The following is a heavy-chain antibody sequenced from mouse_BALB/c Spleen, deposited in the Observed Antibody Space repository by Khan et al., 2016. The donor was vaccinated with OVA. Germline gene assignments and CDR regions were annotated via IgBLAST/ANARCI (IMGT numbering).Heavy chain of an antibody. CDR1: GFSLSRYS. J-gene: IGHJ1*01. D-gene: IGHD1-1*01. CDR3: ARNRDGWSNWYFDV. V-gene: IGHV2-6-4*01. Sequence: QVQLKESGPGLVAPSQSLSITCTVSGFSLSRYSVHWVRQPPGKGLEWLGMIWVGGSTDYNSALKSRLSISQDNSKSQVCLKMNSQETDDTAMYYCARNRDGWSNWYFDVWDEGTPVTVSS. CDR2: IWVGGST.